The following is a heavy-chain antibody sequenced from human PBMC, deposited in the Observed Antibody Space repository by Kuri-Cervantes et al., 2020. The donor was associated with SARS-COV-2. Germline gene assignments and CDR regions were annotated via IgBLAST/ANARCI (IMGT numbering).Heavy chain of an antibody. CDR3: ARGSIAAAGTLKNGFDV. Sequence: GESLKISCAASGFTFSNYAMHWVRLAPGKGLDWMALITYDGSNEYYAGSVRGRFTISRDNSKSMLYLQMNSLRAEDTAVYYCARGSIAAAGTLKNGFDVWGQGTTVTVSS. CDR2: ITYDGSNE. D-gene: IGHD6-13*01. V-gene: IGHV3-30-3*01. J-gene: IGHJ6*02. CDR1: GFTFSNYA.